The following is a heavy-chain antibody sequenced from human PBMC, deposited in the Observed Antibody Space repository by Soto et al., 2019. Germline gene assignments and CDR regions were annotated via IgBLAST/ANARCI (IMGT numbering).Heavy chain of an antibody. CDR2: IWYDGSTK. J-gene: IGHJ4*02. CDR3: AKDPSSYSSIVDFDS. V-gene: IGHV3-33*06. D-gene: IGHD2-15*01. CDR1: GFTSKNHG. Sequence: QGQLVESGGGVVQPGKPLTLSCAASGFTSKNHGMHWVRQAPGKGLEWVAVIWYDGSTKYSGDAVKGRFTISRDNSTKTMYLQMNSLRADDTAIYYCAKDPSSYSSIVDFDSWGQGTLVTVSS.